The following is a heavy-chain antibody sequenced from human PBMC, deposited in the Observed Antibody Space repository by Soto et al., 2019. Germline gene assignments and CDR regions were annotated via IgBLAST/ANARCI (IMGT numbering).Heavy chain of an antibody. V-gene: IGHV1-69*13. CDR2: IIPIFGTA. J-gene: IGHJ4*02. Sequence: GASVKVSCKASGGTFSSYAISWVRQAPGQGLGWMGGIIPIFGTANYAQKFQGRVTITADESTSTAYMELSSLRSEDTAVYYCARDRDTMIVGDYWGQGTLVTVSS. CDR1: GGTFSSYA. D-gene: IGHD3-22*01. CDR3: ARDRDTMIVGDY.